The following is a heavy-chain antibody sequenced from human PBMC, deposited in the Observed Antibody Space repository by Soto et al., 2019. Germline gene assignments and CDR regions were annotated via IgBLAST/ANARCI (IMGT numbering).Heavy chain of an antibody. CDR1: GFTFRNYA. J-gene: IGHJ6*03. Sequence: PGGSLRLSCAASGFTFRNYAMSWVRQAPGKGLEWVSYISSGSSTIYYADSVRGRFTISRDNAKNSLYLQMNSLRADDTAVYYCAKDYYDILTGYPYYYYMDVWGKGTTVTVSS. V-gene: IGHV3-48*01. CDR3: AKDYYDILTGYPYYYYMDV. D-gene: IGHD3-9*01. CDR2: ISSGSSTI.